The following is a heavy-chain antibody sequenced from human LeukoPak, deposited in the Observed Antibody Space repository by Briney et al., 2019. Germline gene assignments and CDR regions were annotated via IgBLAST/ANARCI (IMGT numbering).Heavy chain of an antibody. J-gene: IGHJ6*02. CDR1: GYTFTGYY. V-gene: IGHV1-2*06. CDR3: AREGVRDDYYYYYGMDV. D-gene: IGHD3-10*01. CDR2: INPNSGGT. Sequence: ASVKVSCKSSGYTFTGYYMHWVRQAPGQGLEWMGRINPNSGGTNYAQKFQGRVTMTRDTSISTAYMELSRLRSDDTAVYYCAREGVRDDYYYYYGMDVWGQGTTVTVSS.